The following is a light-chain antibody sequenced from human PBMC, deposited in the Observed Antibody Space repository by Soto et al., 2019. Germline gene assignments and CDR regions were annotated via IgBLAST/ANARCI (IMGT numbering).Light chain of an antibody. J-gene: IGKJ4*01. CDR1: ETVRTSF. CDR2: GDP. Sequence: EIVLTQFPATLSLSPGESATLSCRASETVRTSFLGWYQQRPGQPPRLLIYGDPNRAAGIPDRFRGGGSGTDFTLTIRGVEPEDFAVYYCQQYGSAPLTFGGGTKVEIK. CDR3: QQYGSAPLT. V-gene: IGKV3-20*01.